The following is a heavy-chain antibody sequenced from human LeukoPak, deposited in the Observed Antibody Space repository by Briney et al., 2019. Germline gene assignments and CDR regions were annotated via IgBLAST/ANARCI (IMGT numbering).Heavy chain of an antibody. CDR1: GDSISSSTYY. Sequence: SETLSLTCTVSGDSISSSTYYWGWIRQPPGKGLEWIGSIYYSGHTYYNPSLKSRVTISLDTSKTQFSLNPISVTAADTAVYYCARHASGSYNNFQHWGQGTLVTVSS. CDR2: IYYSGHT. J-gene: IGHJ1*01. V-gene: IGHV4-39*01. D-gene: IGHD1-26*01. CDR3: ARHASGSYNNFQH.